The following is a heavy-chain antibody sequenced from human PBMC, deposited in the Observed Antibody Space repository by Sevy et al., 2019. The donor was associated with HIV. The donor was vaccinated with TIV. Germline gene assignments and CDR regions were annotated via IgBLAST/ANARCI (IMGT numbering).Heavy chain of an antibody. CDR1: GFTFSSYG. D-gene: IGHD2-21*01. V-gene: IGHV3-30*02. Sequence: GGSLRLSCAASGFTFSSYGMHWVRQAPGKGLEWVAFIRYDGSNKYYADSVKGRFTISRDNSKNTLYLQMNSLRAEDTAVYYCAKDTDAYCGGDCYGTYFDYWGQGTLVTVSS. CDR2: IRYDGSNK. CDR3: AKDTDAYCGGDCYGTYFDY. J-gene: IGHJ4*02.